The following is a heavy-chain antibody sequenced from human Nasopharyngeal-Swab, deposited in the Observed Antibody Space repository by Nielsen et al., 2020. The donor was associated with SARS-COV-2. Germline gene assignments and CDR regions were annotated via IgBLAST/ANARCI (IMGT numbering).Heavy chain of an antibody. V-gene: IGHV1-3*01. Sequence: ASVKVSCKASGYTFSRYSIHWVRQAPGQGLEWIGWINAGVGNTKYSQKFQGRVTLTRDTSASTTYMELSSLGSEDTAVYYCARDRELLWFGEAPFDYWGQGTLVTVSS. J-gene: IGHJ4*02. CDR3: ARDRELLWFGEAPFDY. D-gene: IGHD3-10*01. CDR1: GYTFSRYS. CDR2: INAGVGNT.